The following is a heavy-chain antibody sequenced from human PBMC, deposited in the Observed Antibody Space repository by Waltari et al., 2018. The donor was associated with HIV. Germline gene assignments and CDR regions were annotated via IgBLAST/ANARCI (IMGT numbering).Heavy chain of an antibody. V-gene: IGHV1-8*01. CDR3: ARGIPAGGDDTLTGQDY. D-gene: IGHD3-9*01. J-gene: IGHJ4*02. Sequence: QVQLVQYGAEVKTPGASVKVSCKASGYTFTSDDSNWVRKATGQGLGWTGGMKSNRGNTGYAQKIQGRGTMNRNASITRAYMEPSSRRSEETSVYFCARGIPAGGDDTLTGQDYWGQGTLGTVSS. CDR2: MKSNRGNT. CDR1: GYTFTSDD.